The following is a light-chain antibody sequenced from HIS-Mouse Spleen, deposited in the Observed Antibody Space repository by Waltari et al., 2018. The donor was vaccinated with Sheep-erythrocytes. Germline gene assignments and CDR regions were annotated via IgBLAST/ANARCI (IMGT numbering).Light chain of an antibody. V-gene: IGLV3-10*01. CDR2: EDS. J-gene: IGLJ3*02. CDR1: ALPKTY. CDR3: YSTDSSGNHWV. Sequence: SYELTQPPSVSVSPGQTARITRSGDALPKTYAYWYQQKSGQAPVLVIYEDSKRPSGIPERFSGSSSGTMATLTISGAQVEDDADYYCYSTDSSGNHWVFGGGTKLTVL.